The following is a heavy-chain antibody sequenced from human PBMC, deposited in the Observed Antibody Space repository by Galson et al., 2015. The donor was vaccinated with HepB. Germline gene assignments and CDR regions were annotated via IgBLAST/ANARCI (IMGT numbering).Heavy chain of an antibody. CDR2: IYPGDSDT. Sequence: QSGAEVKKPGESLQISCKGSGYSFSTYWIGWVRQMPGKGLEWMGIIYPGDSDTRYSPSFQGQVTISADKSISTAFLQWSSLKASDTAMYYCARHGSIAARTNWFDPWGQGTLVTVSS. V-gene: IGHV5-51*01. CDR3: ARHGSIAARTNWFDP. D-gene: IGHD6-6*01. CDR1: GYSFSTYW. J-gene: IGHJ5*02.